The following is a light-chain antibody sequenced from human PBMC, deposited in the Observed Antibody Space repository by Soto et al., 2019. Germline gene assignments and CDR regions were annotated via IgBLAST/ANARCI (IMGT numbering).Light chain of an antibody. J-gene: IGKJ1*01. CDR3: QQCNNCPRT. V-gene: IGKV3-15*01. Sequence: IVLTQSQGALSLSPGEGATLSCRASQSVSTNLAWYQQKPGQAPRLLIYNALTRATGIPARFSGSGPGTEFTLTISSLQSEDFAFYYCQQCNNCPRTFGQGTKVDI. CDR2: NAL. CDR1: QSVSTN.